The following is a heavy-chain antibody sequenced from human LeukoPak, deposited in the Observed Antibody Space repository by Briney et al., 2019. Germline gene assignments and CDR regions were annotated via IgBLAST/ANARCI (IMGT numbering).Heavy chain of an antibody. Sequence: GGSLRLSCAASAFTLNTYWMHWVRQVPGRGLEWVSRINGDESSTNYADSVKGRFTISRDNAKDTLYLHMNSLTAEDTAVYYCARGAKWAYYFDYWGQGTLVTVSS. D-gene: IGHD1-26*01. V-gene: IGHV3-74*01. CDR1: AFTLNTYW. CDR2: INGDESST. J-gene: IGHJ4*02. CDR3: ARGAKWAYYFDY.